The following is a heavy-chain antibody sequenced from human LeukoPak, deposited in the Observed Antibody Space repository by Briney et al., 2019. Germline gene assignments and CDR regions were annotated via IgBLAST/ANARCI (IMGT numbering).Heavy chain of an antibody. J-gene: IGHJ3*02. Sequence: PGASLRLSCAASGFTFSNYAMNWVRQAPGKGLQWVSGYSGRRSTTYYADSVQGRFIISRDDSKKMLYLQMSSLRVDDTAIYYCVKDLDGAGYFDAFDIWGQGTIVTVPS. D-gene: IGHD4/OR15-4a*01. CDR3: VKDLDGAGYFDAFDI. CDR2: YSGRRSTT. V-gene: IGHV3-23*01. CDR1: GFTFSNYA.